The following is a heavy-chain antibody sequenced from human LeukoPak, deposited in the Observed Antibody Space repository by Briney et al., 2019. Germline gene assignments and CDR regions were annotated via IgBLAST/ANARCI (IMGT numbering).Heavy chain of an antibody. CDR3: ASPTYYSASRVAFGVGYY. V-gene: IGHV3-7*01. J-gene: IGHJ4*02. CDR1: GFSFSDYW. D-gene: IGHD3-10*01. CDR2: IKQDGSEK. Sequence: GGSLRLSCAASGFSFSDYWMSWVRQAPGKGLEWVANIKQDGSEKYYVDSVKGRFTISRDNAKNSLYLQMNSLRAEDTAVYYCASPTYYSASRVAFGVGYYRGQGTLVTVSS.